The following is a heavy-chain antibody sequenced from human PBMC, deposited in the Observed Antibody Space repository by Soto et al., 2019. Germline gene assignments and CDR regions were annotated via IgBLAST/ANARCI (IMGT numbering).Heavy chain of an antibody. Sequence: QVQLVESGGGVVQPGRSLRLSCAASGFTFSSYAMHWVRQAPGKGLEWVAVISYDGSNKYYADFVKGRFAISRDNSKNTLYLQMNSLRAEDTAVYYCARGGEVYYGMDVWGQGTTVTVSS. D-gene: IGHD3-10*01. V-gene: IGHV3-30*09. CDR2: ISYDGSNK. CDR3: ARGGEVYYGMDV. J-gene: IGHJ6*02. CDR1: GFTFSSYA.